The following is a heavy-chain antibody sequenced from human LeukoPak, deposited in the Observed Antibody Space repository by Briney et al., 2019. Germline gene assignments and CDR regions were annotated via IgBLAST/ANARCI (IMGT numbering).Heavy chain of an antibody. D-gene: IGHD3-16*01. Sequence: PGGSLRLSCAASGFNFNNYVFHWVRHVAGKRLEWVAGIGTVADTFYPDSVMGRFTISRENAKNSFYLQMNSLRAGDTAVYYCARGWGGHGRSWGALDFWGQGILVTVSS. CDR1: GFNFNNYV. J-gene: IGHJ4*02. CDR3: ARGWGGHGRSWGALDF. V-gene: IGHV3-13*01. CDR2: IGTVADT.